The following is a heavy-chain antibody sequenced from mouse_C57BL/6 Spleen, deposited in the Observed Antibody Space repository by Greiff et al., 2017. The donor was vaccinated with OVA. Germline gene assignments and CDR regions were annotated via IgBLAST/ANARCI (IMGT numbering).Heavy chain of an antibody. D-gene: IGHD2-4*01. CDR2: IRSKSNNYAT. J-gene: IGHJ3*01. Sequence: EVHLVESGGGLVQPKGSLKLSCAASGFSFNTYAMNWVRQAPGKGLEWVARIRSKSNNYATYYADSVKDRFTISRDDSESMLYLQMNNLKTEYTAMYYCVREGSYDYEKGSWFAYWGQGTLVTVSA. V-gene: IGHV10-1*01. CDR1: GFSFNTYA. CDR3: VREGSYDYEKGSWFAY.